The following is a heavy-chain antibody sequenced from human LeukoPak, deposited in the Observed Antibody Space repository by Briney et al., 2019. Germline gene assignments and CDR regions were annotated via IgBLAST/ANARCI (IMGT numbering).Heavy chain of an antibody. CDR2: INPSGGST. Sequence: ASVKVSCKASGYTFTSYYMHWVRQAPGQGLEWMGIINPSGGSTSYAQKFQGRVTMTRDMSTSTVYMELSSLRSEDTAVYYCARGDCSSTSCHYYYYYYMDVWGKGTTVTVSS. J-gene: IGHJ6*03. CDR3: ARGDCSSTSCHYYYYYYMDV. D-gene: IGHD2-2*01. V-gene: IGHV1-46*01. CDR1: GYTFTSYY.